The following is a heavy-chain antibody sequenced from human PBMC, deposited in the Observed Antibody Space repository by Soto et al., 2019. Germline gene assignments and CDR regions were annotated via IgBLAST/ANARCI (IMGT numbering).Heavy chain of an antibody. CDR1: GFTFSSYA. V-gene: IGHV3-23*01. D-gene: IGHD3-10*01. CDR2: ISGSGGST. CDR3: AKGYYGSGSPYFDY. J-gene: IGHJ4*02. Sequence: GGPLRLSCAASGFTFSSYAMSWVRQAPGKGLEWVSAISGSGGSTYYADSVKGRFTISRDNSKNTLYLQMNSLRAEDTAVYYCAKGYYGSGSPYFDYWGQGTLVTVSS.